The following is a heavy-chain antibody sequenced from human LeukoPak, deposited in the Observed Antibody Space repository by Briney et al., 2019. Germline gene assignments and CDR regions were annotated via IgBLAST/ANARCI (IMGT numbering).Heavy chain of an antibody. V-gene: IGHV4-59*01. Sequence: SETLSLTCSVSGGSITSYYWSWIRQPPGKGLEWIGYISYSGSTNYNPSLKSRVSISIDTSKNQFSLKLSSVTAADTAVYYCARAAYTSGWSYGDWFDPWGQGTLVTVSS. CDR2: ISYSGST. CDR1: GGSITSYY. J-gene: IGHJ5*02. D-gene: IGHD6-19*01. CDR3: ARAAYTSGWSYGDWFDP.